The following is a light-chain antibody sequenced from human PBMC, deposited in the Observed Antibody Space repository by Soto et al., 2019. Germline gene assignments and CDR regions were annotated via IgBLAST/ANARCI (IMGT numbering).Light chain of an antibody. CDR3: CTYAGHVPK. CDR1: TSDVAYYDL. V-gene: IGLV2-23*02. J-gene: IGLJ2*01. CDR2: EVD. Sequence: QSVLPQPASVSGSPGQSITTSCDGTTSDVAYYDLVSWYQRHPGRAPKLLIYEVDKRPSGISVRFSGSKSGATASLTISGLLPEDEAVYFCCTYAGHVPKFGGGTK.